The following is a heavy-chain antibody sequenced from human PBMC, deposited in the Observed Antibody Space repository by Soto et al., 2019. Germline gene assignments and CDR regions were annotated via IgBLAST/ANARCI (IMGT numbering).Heavy chain of an antibody. D-gene: IGHD2-2*01. CDR3: AKDKNYAYAVGVFEI. V-gene: IGHV3-23*01. J-gene: IGHJ3*02. Sequence: EVQRLESGGGLVQPGGSLRLSCAASGFTFSTDAMSWVRQAPGKGLEWVSGISGSGGSTYYADSVKGRFTISRDNSKNTLYLQMNSLRAEDTAVYYCAKDKNYAYAVGVFEIWGQGTMVTVSS. CDR2: ISGSGGST. CDR1: GFTFSTDA.